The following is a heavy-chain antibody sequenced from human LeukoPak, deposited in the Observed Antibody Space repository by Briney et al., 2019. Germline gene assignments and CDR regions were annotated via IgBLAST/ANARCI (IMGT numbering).Heavy chain of an antibody. CDR3: ARRDTKTGSDSKLDY. J-gene: IGHJ4*02. Sequence: SETLSLTCAVSAGSISGYSCSWIRQPPGKGLEWIGHTQNSGNTIYNSSLKSRVTISVETSKNQFSLTLRSVTAADTAVYYCARRDTKTGSDSKLDYWGQGALVTVSS. CDR1: AGSISGYS. V-gene: IGHV4-59*08. CDR2: TQNSGNT. D-gene: IGHD1-26*01.